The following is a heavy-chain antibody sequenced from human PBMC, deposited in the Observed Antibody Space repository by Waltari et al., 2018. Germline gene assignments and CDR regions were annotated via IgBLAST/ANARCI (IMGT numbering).Heavy chain of an antibody. J-gene: IGHJ2*01. CDR1: GGSISSGSYY. V-gene: IGHV4-61*02. CDR2: INHSGST. Sequence: QVQLQESGPGLVKPSQTLSLTCTVSGGSISSGSYYWSWIRQPAGKGLEWIGEINHSGSTNYNPSLKSRVTISVDTSKNQFSLKLSSVTAADTAVYYCARRPRRVVVIADRYFDLWGRGTLVTVSS. D-gene: IGHD2-21*01. CDR3: ARRPRRVVVIADRYFDL.